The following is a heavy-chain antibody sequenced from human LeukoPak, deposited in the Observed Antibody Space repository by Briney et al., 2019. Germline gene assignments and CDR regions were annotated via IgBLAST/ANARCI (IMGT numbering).Heavy chain of an antibody. V-gene: IGHV4-39*01. Sequence: SETLSLTCTVSGGSISSSSYYWGWIRQPPGKGLEWIGSIYYSGSTYYSPSLKSRVTISVDTSKNQFSLKLSSVTAADTAVYYCASRITMIVVGPFDYWGQGTLVTVSS. J-gene: IGHJ4*02. D-gene: IGHD3-22*01. CDR1: GGSISSSSYY. CDR2: IYYSGST. CDR3: ASRITMIVVGPFDY.